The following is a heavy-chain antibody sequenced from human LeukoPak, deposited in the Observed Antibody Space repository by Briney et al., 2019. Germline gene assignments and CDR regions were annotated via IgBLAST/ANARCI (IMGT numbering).Heavy chain of an antibody. D-gene: IGHD4-17*01. J-gene: IGHJ4*02. CDR3: ARVPTVTTSFDY. CDR2: IIPIFGTA. CDR1: GGTFSSYA. V-gene: IGHV1-69*13. Sequence: SVKVSCKASGGTFSSYAISWVRQAPGQGLEWMGGIIPIFGTANYAQKFQGRVTITADESTSTVYMELSSLRSEDTAVYYCARVPTVTTSFDYWGQGTLVTVSS.